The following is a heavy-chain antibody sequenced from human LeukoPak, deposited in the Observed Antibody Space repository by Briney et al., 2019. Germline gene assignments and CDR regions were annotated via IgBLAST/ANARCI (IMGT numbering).Heavy chain of an antibody. Sequence: SVKVSCKASGGTFSSYAISWVRQAPGQGLEWMGGIIPIFGTANYAQKFQGRVTITADESTSTAYMELSSLRSEDTAVYYCAKASYSGDGVWSGYTNWYLDLWGQGTLVTVSS. J-gene: IGHJ2*01. CDR3: AKASYSGDGVWSGYTNWYLDL. CDR2: IIPIFGTA. D-gene: IGHD3-3*01. V-gene: IGHV1-69*01. CDR1: GGTFSSYA.